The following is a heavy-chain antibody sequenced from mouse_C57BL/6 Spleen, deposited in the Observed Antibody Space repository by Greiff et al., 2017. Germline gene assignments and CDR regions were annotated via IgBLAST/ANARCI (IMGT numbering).Heavy chain of an antibody. D-gene: IGHD3-3*01. Sequence: VKLQQPGAELVRPGSSVKLSCKASGYTFTSYWMHWVKQRPIQGLEWIGNIDPSDSETHYNQKFKDKATLTVDKSSSTAYMQLSSLTSEDSAVYYCARGTAGNYFDYWGQGTTLTVSS. V-gene: IGHV1-52*01. J-gene: IGHJ2*01. CDR3: ARGTAGNYFDY. CDR2: IDPSDSET. CDR1: GYTFTSYW.